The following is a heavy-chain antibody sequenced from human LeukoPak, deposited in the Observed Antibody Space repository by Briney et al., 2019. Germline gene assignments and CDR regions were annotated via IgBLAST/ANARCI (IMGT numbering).Heavy chain of an antibody. CDR2: ISGSGSDM. D-gene: IGHD2-8*01. Sequence: GGSLRLSCVVSGFGFSDSYMTWIRQTPGKGLEWLAYISGSGSDMYYADSVKGRFTISRDNAKNSLYLQMNSLTPDDTALYYCSTDPRLLIYWGHGTLVTVSS. V-gene: IGHV3-11*01. CDR1: GFGFSDSY. J-gene: IGHJ4*01. CDR3: STDPRLLIY.